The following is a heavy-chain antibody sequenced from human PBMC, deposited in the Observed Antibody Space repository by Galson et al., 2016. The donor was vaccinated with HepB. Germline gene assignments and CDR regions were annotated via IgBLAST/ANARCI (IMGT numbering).Heavy chain of an antibody. CDR1: GFTLSNYA. CDR3: AKLYVTRLVLVAFDI. V-gene: IGHV3-23*01. CDR2: ISYTVDYT. D-gene: IGHD6-19*01. Sequence: SLRLSCAASGFTLSNYAMSWVRQAPGKGLEWVSSISYTVDYTYYADSVKGRFTVSSDNSRNTVSLQMSSLRAEDTAGYYCAKLYVTRLVLVAFDIWGRGTLVTVSS. J-gene: IGHJ3*02.